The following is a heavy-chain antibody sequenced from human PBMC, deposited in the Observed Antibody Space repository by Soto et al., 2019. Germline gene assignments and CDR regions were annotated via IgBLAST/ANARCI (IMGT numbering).Heavy chain of an antibody. J-gene: IGHJ6*02. D-gene: IGHD6-6*01. V-gene: IGHV1-2*02. CDR1: GYTFTGYY. CDR3: ARDVGSSDGMDV. Sequence: ASVKVSCKASGYTFTGYYMHWVRQAPGQGLEWMGWINPNSGGTNYAQKFQGRVTMTRDTSISTAYMELSRLRSDDTAVYYCARDVGSSDGMDVWGQGTPVTVSS. CDR2: INPNSGGT.